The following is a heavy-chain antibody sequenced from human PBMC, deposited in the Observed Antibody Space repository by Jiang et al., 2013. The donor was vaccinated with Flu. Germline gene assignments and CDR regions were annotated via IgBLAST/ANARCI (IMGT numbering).Heavy chain of an antibody. CDR1: SGYS. J-gene: IGHJ5*02. D-gene: IGHD2-21*01. CDR2: IDHSGST. Sequence: SGYSWSWIRQPPGKGLEWIGEIDHSGSTNFNSSLKSRVTMSLHTSTNQFSLILNSLTAADTAVYFCARGPMWSWFDPWGQGTLVTVSS. V-gene: IGHV4-34*01. CDR3: ARGPMWSWFDP.